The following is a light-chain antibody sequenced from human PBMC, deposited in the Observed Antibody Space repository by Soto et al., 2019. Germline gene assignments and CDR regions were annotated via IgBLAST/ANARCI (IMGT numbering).Light chain of an antibody. CDR2: GTS. V-gene: IGKV1-17*01. J-gene: IGKJ1*01. CDR1: QGIRNN. CDR3: QKYNSPPKT. Sequence: DIQMTQSPSSLFASVGDRVTITCRASQGIRNNLGWYQQKPGKAPKRLIYGTSNLQYGAPSRFSGSGSGTEFTLTITSLQPEDFATYYCQKYNSPPKTFGQGTKVDIK.